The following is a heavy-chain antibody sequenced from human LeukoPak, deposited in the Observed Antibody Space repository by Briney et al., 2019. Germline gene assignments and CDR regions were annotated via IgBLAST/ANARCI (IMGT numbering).Heavy chain of an antibody. CDR1: GFTFSSYA. CDR2: ISYGGSNK. Sequence: PGGSLRLSCAASGFTFSSYAMHWVRQAPGKGLEWVAVISYGGSNKYYADSVKGRFTISRDNSKNTLYLQMNSLRAEDTAVYYCARNIGDSSSNWFDPWGQGTLVTVSS. J-gene: IGHJ5*02. D-gene: IGHD6-6*01. CDR3: ARNIGDSSSNWFDP. V-gene: IGHV3-30-3*01.